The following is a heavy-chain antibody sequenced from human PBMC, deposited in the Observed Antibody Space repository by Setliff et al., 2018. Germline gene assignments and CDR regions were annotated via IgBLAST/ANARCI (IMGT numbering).Heavy chain of an antibody. CDR1: GFTFSSYS. Sequence: AGGSLRLSCAASGFTFSSYSMNWVRQAPGKGLEWVANIKQDGSEKYYVDSVKGRFTISRDNAKNSLYLQMNSLRAEDTAVYYCARDYYDSSGYQYDAFDIWGQGTMVTVSS. CDR2: IKQDGSEK. V-gene: IGHV3-7*01. D-gene: IGHD3-22*01. J-gene: IGHJ3*02. CDR3: ARDYYDSSGYQYDAFDI.